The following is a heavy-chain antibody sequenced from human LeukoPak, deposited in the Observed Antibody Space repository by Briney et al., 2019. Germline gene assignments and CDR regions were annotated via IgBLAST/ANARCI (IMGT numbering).Heavy chain of an antibody. Sequence: ASETLSLTCTVSGGSISNYYWGWIRQPPGKGLEWIGSIYYSGSTYYNPSLKSRVTISVDTSKNQFSLKLSSVTAADTAVYYCAGQYRTTENYYYYGMDVWGQGTTVTVSS. CDR1: GGSISNYY. CDR3: AGQYRTTENYYYYGMDV. V-gene: IGHV4-39*01. D-gene: IGHD4-11*01. J-gene: IGHJ6*02. CDR2: IYYSGST.